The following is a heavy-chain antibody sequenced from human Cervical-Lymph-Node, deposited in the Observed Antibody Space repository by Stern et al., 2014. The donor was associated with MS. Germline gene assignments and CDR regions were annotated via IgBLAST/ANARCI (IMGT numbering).Heavy chain of an antibody. Sequence: VQLVESGAEVKKPGSSVKVSCKASGGIFSSHATSWVRQAPGQGLEWMGGIIPVFGKADYAHKCQGRITITADESTSTVYMELSSLKSEDTAVYYCAGGGGGRISMTTAVLYGLDVWGQGTTVTVS. CDR2: IIPVFGKA. J-gene: IGHJ6*02. CDR3: AGGGGGRISMTTAVLYGLDV. D-gene: IGHD3-22*01. V-gene: IGHV1-69*01. CDR1: GGIFSSHA.